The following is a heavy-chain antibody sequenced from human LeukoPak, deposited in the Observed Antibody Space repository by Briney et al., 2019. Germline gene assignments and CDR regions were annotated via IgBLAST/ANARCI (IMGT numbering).Heavy chain of an antibody. Sequence: SQTLSLTCAISGDSVSSNSAAWNWIRQSPSRGLEWLGRTYYRSKWYNDYAVSVKGRIAINPDTSKNQFSLQLNSVTPEDTAVYYCARGALFIVVVPTTIDYWGQGTLVTVSS. D-gene: IGHD2-2*01. CDR2: TYYRSKWYN. J-gene: IGHJ4*02. CDR1: GDSVSSNSAA. V-gene: IGHV6-1*01. CDR3: ARGALFIVVVPTTIDY.